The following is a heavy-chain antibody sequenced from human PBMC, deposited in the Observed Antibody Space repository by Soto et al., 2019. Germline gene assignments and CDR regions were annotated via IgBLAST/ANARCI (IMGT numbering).Heavy chain of an antibody. V-gene: IGHV4-34*02. CDR1: GGSFSGYF. Sequence: QVQLQQWGAGLLKASETLSLTCVVSGGSFSGYFWTWIRQSPGRGLEWIGEISHSGSRNYNPAFQSQVIISVDSSKNHVSLKLSSVTAADSATYFCATGLAYDRPITVAEPFDSWGQGTLVTVSS. D-gene: IGHD6-19*01. J-gene: IGHJ4*02. CDR2: ISHSGSR. CDR3: ATGLAYDRPITVAEPFDS.